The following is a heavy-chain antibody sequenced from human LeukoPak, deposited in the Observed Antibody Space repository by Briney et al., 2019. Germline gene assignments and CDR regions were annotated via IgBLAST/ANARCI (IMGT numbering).Heavy chain of an antibody. V-gene: IGHV3-30*03. CDR1: GFTFSSYG. J-gene: IGHJ5*02. CDR3: AIDNGRGFDP. Sequence: PGGSLRLSCAASGFTFSSYGMHWVRQAPGKGLEWVAVISYDGSNKYYADSVKGRFTISRDNSKNTLYLQMNSLRAEDTAMYYCAIDNGRGFDPWGQGTLVTVSS. CDR2: ISYDGSNK.